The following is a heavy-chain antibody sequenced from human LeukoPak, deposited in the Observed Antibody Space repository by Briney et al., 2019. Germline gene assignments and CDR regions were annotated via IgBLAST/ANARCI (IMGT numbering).Heavy chain of an antibody. J-gene: IGHJ4*02. D-gene: IGHD3-3*01. CDR2: VYKSGST. Sequence: SETLSLTCTVSGGSIRSYSWNWIRQPPGKGLQWIGYVYKSGSTNCNPSLKSRVTISVDTSTNQFSLKLSSVTAADTAVYYCARATYYDFWSGYIFDYWGQGTLVTVSS. CDR3: ARATYYDFWSGYIFDY. V-gene: IGHV4-59*08. CDR1: GGSIRSYS.